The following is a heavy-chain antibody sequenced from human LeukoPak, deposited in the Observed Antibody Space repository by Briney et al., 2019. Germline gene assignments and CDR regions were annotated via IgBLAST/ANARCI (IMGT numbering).Heavy chain of an antibody. Sequence: GGSLRLSCAASGFTFSSYAMHWVRQAPGKGLEWVAVISYDGSNKYYADSVKGRFTISRDNSKNTLCLQMNSLRAEDTAVYYCARDGTAINPYGMDVWGQGTTVTVSS. V-gene: IGHV3-30-3*01. CDR1: GFTFSSYA. CDR2: ISYDGSNK. J-gene: IGHJ6*02. CDR3: ARDGTAINPYGMDV. D-gene: IGHD2-21*02.